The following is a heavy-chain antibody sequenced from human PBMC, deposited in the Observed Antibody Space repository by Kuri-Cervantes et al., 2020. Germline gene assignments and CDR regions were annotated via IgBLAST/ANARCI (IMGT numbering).Heavy chain of an antibody. CDR1: GYTFTNYG. J-gene: IGHJ5*02. CDR2: ISAYNGDT. Sequence: ASVKVSCKASGYTFTNYGISWVRQAPGQGLEWMGWISAYNGDTNYVQKLQGRVTMTTDTSTSTAYMELSSLRSEDTAVYYCASQGIGYCSSTSCYYYWFDPWGQGTLVTVSS. CDR3: ASQGIGYCSSTSCYYYWFDP. D-gene: IGHD2-2*01. V-gene: IGHV1-18*01.